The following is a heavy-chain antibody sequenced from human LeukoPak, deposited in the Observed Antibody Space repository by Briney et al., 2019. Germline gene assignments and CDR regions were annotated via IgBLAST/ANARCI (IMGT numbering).Heavy chain of an antibody. V-gene: IGHV1-2*02. Sequence: ASVKVSCKASGYTFTGYYMHWVRQAPGQGLEWMGWINPNSGGTNYAQKFQGRVTMTRDTSISTAYMELSRLRSDDTAVYYCARDGPLITMIARPLPDYYYYYYMDVWGKGTTVTVSS. J-gene: IGHJ6*03. CDR2: INPNSGGT. D-gene: IGHD3-22*01. CDR3: ARDGPLITMIARPLPDYYYYYYMDV. CDR1: GYTFTGYY.